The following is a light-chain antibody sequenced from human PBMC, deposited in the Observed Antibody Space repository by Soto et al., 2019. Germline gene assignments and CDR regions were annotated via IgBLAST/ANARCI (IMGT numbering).Light chain of an antibody. CDR2: EVS. Sequence: QSALTQPPSASGSPGQSVAIPCTGTSSDVGGYKFVSWYQQHPGKARKLMIYEVSERPSGVPDRFSGSKSGNTASLTVSGLQAEDEADYYCSSYAGSNIVVFGGGSKLTVL. CDR3: SSYAGSNIVV. CDR1: SSDVGGYKF. J-gene: IGLJ2*01. V-gene: IGLV2-8*01.